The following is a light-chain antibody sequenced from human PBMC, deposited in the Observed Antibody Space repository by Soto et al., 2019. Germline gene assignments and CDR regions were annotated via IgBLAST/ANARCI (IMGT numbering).Light chain of an antibody. Sequence: DIPMTQSPSSFSASVGDRVTITCRASHDVSSWLAWYQQKPGKAPRLLIYGASTLQSGVPSRFSDSGSGTDFTLTISSLQPEDFATYYCQQANSPYSFGQGTKLEIK. J-gene: IGKJ2*03. CDR2: GAS. V-gene: IGKV1-12*01. CDR3: QQANSPYS. CDR1: HDVSSW.